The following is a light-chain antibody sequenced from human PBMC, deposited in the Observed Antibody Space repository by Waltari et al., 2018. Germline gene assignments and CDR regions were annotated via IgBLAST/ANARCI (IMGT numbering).Light chain of an antibody. CDR3: QQTYTAPYT. J-gene: IGKJ2*01. CDR1: PTINTY. CDR2: AAS. V-gene: IGKV1-39*01. Sequence: DIQMTQSPSSLSASVGDRVTITCRASPTINTYLNWYQQKPGKAPKLLMYAASTLQSGVPARFSGSESGTDFTLIISGLQPEDFATYFCQQTYTAPYTFGQGTRLEI.